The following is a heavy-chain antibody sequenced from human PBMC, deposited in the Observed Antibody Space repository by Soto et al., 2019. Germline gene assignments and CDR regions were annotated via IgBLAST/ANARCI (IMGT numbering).Heavy chain of an antibody. CDR2: MYTRGSA. CDR3: ATSTIMGLEVAGHFDN. Sequence: SETLSLTCSVSGGSITESHWSWIRQPVGKGLEWIGRMYTRGSATYNPSLKSRVTMSLDPSKNEFSLKVRSMTAADTAVYYCATSTIMGLEVAGHFDNWGQGTLVTVSS. J-gene: IGHJ4*01. D-gene: IGHD3-16*01. V-gene: IGHV4-4*07. CDR1: GGSITESH.